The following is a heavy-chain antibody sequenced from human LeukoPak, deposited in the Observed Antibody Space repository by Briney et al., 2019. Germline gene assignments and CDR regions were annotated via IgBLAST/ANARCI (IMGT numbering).Heavy chain of an antibody. CDR2: IYTSGST. D-gene: IGHD3-16*01. V-gene: IGHV4-61*02. CDR1: GGSISSGSYY. Sequence: PSETLSLTCTVSGGSISSGSYYWSWIRQPAGKGLEWIGRIYTSGSTNYNPSLKSRVTISVDTSKNQFSLKLSSVTAADTAVYYCARGPYGGTNWFDPWGQGTLVTVSS. CDR3: ARGPYGGTNWFDP. J-gene: IGHJ5*02.